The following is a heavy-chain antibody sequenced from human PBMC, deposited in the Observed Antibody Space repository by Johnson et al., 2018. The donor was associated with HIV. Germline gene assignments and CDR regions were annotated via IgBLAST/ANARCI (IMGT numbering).Heavy chain of an antibody. V-gene: IGHV3-20*04. Sequence: VQLVESGGGLVQPGRSLRLSCAASGFTVSSNYMSWVRQAPGKGLEWVSGINWNGGNTGYADSVKGRCTISRDNGRNSLYLQMNSLRAEDTALYYCARAMGGEAFDIWGQGTMVTVSS. J-gene: IGHJ3*02. CDR1: GFTVSSNY. CDR3: ARAMGGEAFDI. D-gene: IGHD3-16*01. CDR2: INWNGGNT.